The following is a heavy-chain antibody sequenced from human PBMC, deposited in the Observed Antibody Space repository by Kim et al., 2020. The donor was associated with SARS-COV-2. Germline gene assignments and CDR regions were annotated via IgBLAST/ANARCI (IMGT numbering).Heavy chain of an antibody. CDR2: ISGNAVQD. V-gene: IGHV3-23*01. J-gene: IGHJ5*01. CDR3: AKAINTIGYNFEDVVDS. CDR1: GFTFSTYA. Sequence: GGSLRLSCAASGFTFSTYAMSWVRQDPEKGLEWVSSISGNAVQDYYAYSERGRLTISRDNSKNEVFLQLNCLRAEDTALYYCAKAINTIGYNFEDVVDSWGQGTRVTVSS. D-gene: IGHD3-22*01.